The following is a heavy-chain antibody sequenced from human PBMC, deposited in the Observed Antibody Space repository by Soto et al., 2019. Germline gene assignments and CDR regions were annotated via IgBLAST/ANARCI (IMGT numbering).Heavy chain of an antibody. CDR2: IYYSGST. J-gene: IGHJ5*02. Sequence: QVQLQESGPGLVKPSQTLSLTCTVSGGSISSGDYYWSWIRQPPGKGLEWIGYIYYSGSTYYNPYLTSRVTITVDTSKNLFYLKLSSVTAADTAVYYCARDPSYDILTGYDYNWFDPWGQGTLVTVSS. CDR3: ARDPSYDILTGYDYNWFDP. D-gene: IGHD3-9*01. CDR1: GGSISSGDYY. V-gene: IGHV4-30-4*01.